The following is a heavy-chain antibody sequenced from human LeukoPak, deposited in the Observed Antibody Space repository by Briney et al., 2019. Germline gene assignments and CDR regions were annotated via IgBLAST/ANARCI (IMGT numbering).Heavy chain of an antibody. CDR3: ARGSRWLLAFDI. CDR2: IYTSGST. CDR1: GGSISSYY. V-gene: IGHV4-4*07. Sequence: SETLSLTCTVSGGSISSYYWSWIRQPAGKGLEWIGRIYTSGSTNYNPSLKSRVTMSVDTSKNQFSLKLSSVTAADTAMYYCARGSRWLLAFDIWGQGTMVTVSS. J-gene: IGHJ3*02. D-gene: IGHD6-19*01.